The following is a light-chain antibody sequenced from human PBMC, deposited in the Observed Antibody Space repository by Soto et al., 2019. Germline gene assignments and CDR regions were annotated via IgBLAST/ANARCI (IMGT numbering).Light chain of an antibody. Sequence: QSALTQPASVSGSPGQSITISCTGTSSDVGGYNYVSWYQQHPGKAPKLMIYEVSNRPSGVSNRSSGSKSGNTASLTISGLQAEDEADYYCSSYTSSSTYVFGTGTQLTVL. CDR1: SSDVGGYNY. V-gene: IGLV2-14*01. CDR3: SSYTSSSTYV. J-gene: IGLJ1*01. CDR2: EVS.